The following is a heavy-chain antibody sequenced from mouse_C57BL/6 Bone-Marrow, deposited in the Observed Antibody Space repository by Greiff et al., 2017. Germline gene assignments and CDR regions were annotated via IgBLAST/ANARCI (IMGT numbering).Heavy chain of an antibody. J-gene: IGHJ4*01. CDR1: GYTLTSYW. CDR2: IHPNSGSS. V-gene: IGHV1-64*01. Sequence: QVQLQQPGAELVKPGASVKLFCKASGYTLTSYWMHWVKQRPGQGLEWIGMIHPNSGSSHYNEKFKSKATLTLVKSSSTAYLQLSSLTSEYSAVSYCARYHYGSSYYAMDYWGQGTSVTVSS. CDR3: ARYHYGSSYYAMDY. D-gene: IGHD1-1*01.